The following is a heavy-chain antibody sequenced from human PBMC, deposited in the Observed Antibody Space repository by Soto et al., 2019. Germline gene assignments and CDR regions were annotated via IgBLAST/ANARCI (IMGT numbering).Heavy chain of an antibody. J-gene: IGHJ4*02. Sequence: QVQLEESGGGVVQPGRSLRLSCEASGFTFNTYSMHWVRQPPGKGLECLAAIWYDGTQKYYADSVKGRFIISRDNSKKTLDLEMNSLRAEDTAVYYCARAGGTTVTGLWHFDSWGQGTLVTVSS. V-gene: IGHV3-33*01. CDR2: IWYDGTQK. CDR3: ARAGGTTVTGLWHFDS. CDR1: GFTFNTYS. D-gene: IGHD4-17*01.